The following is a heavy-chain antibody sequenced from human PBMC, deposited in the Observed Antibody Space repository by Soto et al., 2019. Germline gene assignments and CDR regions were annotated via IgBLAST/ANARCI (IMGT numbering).Heavy chain of an antibody. D-gene: IGHD4-4*01. Sequence: QVQLQESSPGLLKHSQTLSLTCTVSGTSISSTHHYWSWIRQSTRKGLEWIGYIYYTGSTYYNPSLESRVISAVDTSKNQFSLKVDSMTAAYTAVYCCARGVGDDYNQRYHGRDVWGQGNTVIVSS. CDR2: IYYTGST. CDR1: GTSISSTHHY. CDR3: ARGVGDDYNQRYHGRDV. J-gene: IGHJ6*02. V-gene: IGHV4-31*03.